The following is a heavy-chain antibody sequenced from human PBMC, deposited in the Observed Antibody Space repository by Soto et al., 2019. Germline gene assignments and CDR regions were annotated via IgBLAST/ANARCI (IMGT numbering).Heavy chain of an antibody. CDR1: GFTFSSYG. CDR3: GKGHRDEHVGATTVGWYFDL. Sequence: QVQLVESGGGVVQPGRSLRLSCAAYGFTFSSYGMHWVRQAPGKGLEWVAVISYDGSNKYYADSVKGRLTISRDNSKNTLYLQINSLRAEDTTVYYCGKGHRDEHVGATTVGWYFDLCGRSTLVTVSS. D-gene: IGHD1-26*01. CDR2: ISYDGSNK. J-gene: IGHJ2*01. V-gene: IGHV3-30*18.